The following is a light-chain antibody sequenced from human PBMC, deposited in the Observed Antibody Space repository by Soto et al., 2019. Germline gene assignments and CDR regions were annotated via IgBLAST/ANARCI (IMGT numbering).Light chain of an antibody. CDR3: QQYDTSPIT. CDR2: GAS. Sequence: EIVMTQSPDTRSVSPAERATLSCRASQSVGSNLAWYQQKPGQAPRLLIYGASSRATGIPDRFSGDGSGTDFTLTINRLEPEDFAVYYCQQYDTSPITFGQGTRLEIK. CDR1: QSVGSN. V-gene: IGKV3-20*01. J-gene: IGKJ5*01.